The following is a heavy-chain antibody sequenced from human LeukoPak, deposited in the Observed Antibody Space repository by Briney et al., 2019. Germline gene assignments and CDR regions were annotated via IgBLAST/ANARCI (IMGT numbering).Heavy chain of an antibody. Sequence: PSETLSLICTVSGASISGSGYYWGWIRQPPGKGLEWIGSIFYSGSTYYNPSLKSRVTISQDTSKNQFSLKLSSVTAADTAVYYCARSATVTTGYFDFWGQGTLVTVSS. CDR1: GASISGSGYY. CDR2: IFYSGST. V-gene: IGHV4-39*07. J-gene: IGHJ4*02. CDR3: ARSATVTTGYFDF. D-gene: IGHD4-17*01.